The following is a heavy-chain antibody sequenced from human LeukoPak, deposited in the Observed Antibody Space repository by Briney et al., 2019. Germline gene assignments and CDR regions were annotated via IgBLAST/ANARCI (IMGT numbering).Heavy chain of an antibody. CDR3: AKDCTNGVCYLGY. CDR2: IIPIFGTA. D-gene: IGHD2-8*01. J-gene: IGHJ4*02. Sequence: SVKVSCKASGGTFSSYAISWVRQAPGQGLEWMGGIIPIFGTANYAQKFQGRVTITADESTSTAYMELSSLRSEDTAVYYCAKDCTNGVCYLGYWGQGTLVTVSS. V-gene: IGHV1-69*13. CDR1: GGTFSSYA.